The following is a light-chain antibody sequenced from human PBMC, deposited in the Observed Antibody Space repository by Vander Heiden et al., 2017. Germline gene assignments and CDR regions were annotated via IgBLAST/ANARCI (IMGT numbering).Light chain of an antibody. Sequence: SYVLTQPPSVSVAPGKTARITCGGNNIGSKSVHWYQQKPGQAPVLVIYYDSDRPSGIPERFSGSNSGNTATLTISRVEAGDEADYYCQVWDSSSDHPVFGGGTKLNVL. V-gene: IGLV3-21*04. CDR3: QVWDSSSDHPV. J-gene: IGLJ2*01. CDR2: YDS. CDR1: NIGSKS.